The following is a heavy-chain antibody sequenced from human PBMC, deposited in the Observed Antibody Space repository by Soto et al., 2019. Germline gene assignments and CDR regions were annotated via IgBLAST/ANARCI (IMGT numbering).Heavy chain of an antibody. Sequence: GGSLRLSCAASGFTFNNYAMSWVRQAPGKGLEWVSVITGNGVYTYYADSVKGRFTISRDNSKNTLYLQMNSLRAEDTAVYYCARDPLRGYSSSWYFDYWGQGTLVTVSS. CDR1: GFTFNNYA. CDR3: ARDPLRGYSSSWYFDY. J-gene: IGHJ4*02. V-gene: IGHV3-23*01. CDR2: ITGNGVYT. D-gene: IGHD6-13*01.